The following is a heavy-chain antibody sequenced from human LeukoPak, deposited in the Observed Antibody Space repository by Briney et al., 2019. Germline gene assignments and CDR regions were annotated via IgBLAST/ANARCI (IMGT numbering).Heavy chain of an antibody. CDR1: GYTLTELS. V-gene: IGHV1-24*01. CDR2: FDPEDGET. CDR3: ARAGYYYDSSGPRDAKYYFDY. J-gene: IGHJ4*02. D-gene: IGHD3-22*01. Sequence: GASVKVSCKVSGYTLTELSMHWVRQAPGKGLEWMGGFDPEDGETIYAQKFQGRVTITADESTSTAYMELSSLRSEDTAVYYCARAGYYYDSSGPRDAKYYFDYWGQGTLVTVSS.